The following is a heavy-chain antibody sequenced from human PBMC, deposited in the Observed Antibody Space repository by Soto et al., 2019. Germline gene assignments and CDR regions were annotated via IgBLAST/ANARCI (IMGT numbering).Heavy chain of an antibody. CDR3: ARDRNPLRFLEWLRYGMDV. CDR2: IIPIFGTA. CDR1: GGTFSSYA. V-gene: IGHV1-69*13. D-gene: IGHD3-3*01. J-gene: IGHJ6*02. Sequence: VKVSCKASGGTFSSYASSWVGQAPGQGVEWMGGIIPIFGTANYAQKFQGRVTITADESTSTAYMELSSLRSEDTAVYYCARDRNPLRFLEWLRYGMDVWGQATKVTVSS.